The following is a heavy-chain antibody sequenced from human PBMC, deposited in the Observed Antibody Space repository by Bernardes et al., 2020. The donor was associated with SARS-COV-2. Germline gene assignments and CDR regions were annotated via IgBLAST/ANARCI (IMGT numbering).Heavy chain of an antibody. CDR2: ISVYNGNT. V-gene: IGHV1-18*01. D-gene: IGHD4-17*01. Sequence: ASVKVSCKASGYSFTSYAISWVRQAPGQGLEWMGWISVYNGNTDYAQKFQDRVTMTTDTSTSTAYMELRSLRSDDTAVYYCARESLFGDSAWYFDLWGRGTLVTVSS. CDR1: GYSFTSYA. J-gene: IGHJ2*01. CDR3: ARESLFGDSAWYFDL.